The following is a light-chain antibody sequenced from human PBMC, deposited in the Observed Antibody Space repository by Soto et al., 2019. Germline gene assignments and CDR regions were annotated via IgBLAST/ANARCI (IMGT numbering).Light chain of an antibody. CDR2: DAS. CDR3: QQRYNWPLT. CDR1: QTVGRS. J-gene: IGKJ5*01. Sequence: EIVLTQSPATLSLSPGERATLSCRASQTVGRSLAWYQQKPGQAPRLLISDASNRATGIPARFSGSGSGTDFTLTISSLDSEDFAIYYCQQRYNWPLTFGQGIRLEIK. V-gene: IGKV3-11*01.